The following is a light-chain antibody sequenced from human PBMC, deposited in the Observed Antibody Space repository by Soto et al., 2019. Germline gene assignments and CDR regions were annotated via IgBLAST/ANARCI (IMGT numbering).Light chain of an antibody. J-gene: IGKJ1*01. CDR2: GAS. CDR1: QSVSSTY. Sequence: EIVLTQSPGTLSLSPGERATLSCRASQSVSSTYLAWYQHKPGQPPTLLIYGASSRVTGIPDRFSGSGSGTDFTLTISSLEPEDVAVYYCQLYGSSSTWTFGQGTKVEIK. CDR3: QLYGSSSTWT. V-gene: IGKV3-20*01.